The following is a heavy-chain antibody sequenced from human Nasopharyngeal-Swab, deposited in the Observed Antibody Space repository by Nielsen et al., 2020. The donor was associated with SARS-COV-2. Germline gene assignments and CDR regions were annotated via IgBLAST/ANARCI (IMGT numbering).Heavy chain of an antibody. CDR3: ARAKDFWSPFDY. CDR1: GHSIRNYS. CDR2: IYDSGNT. Sequence: SETLSLTCTVSGHSIRNYSCNWIRQPPGKGLEWIGYIYDSGNTNYNSSLKSRVTISVDTSKNQFSLKLSSLTAADTAVYYCARAKDFWSPFDYWGQEALVTVSS. J-gene: IGHJ4*02. V-gene: IGHV4-59*01. D-gene: IGHD3-3*01.